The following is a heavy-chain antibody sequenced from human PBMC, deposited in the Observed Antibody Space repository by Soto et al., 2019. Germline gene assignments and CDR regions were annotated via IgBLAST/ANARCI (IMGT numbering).Heavy chain of an antibody. V-gene: IGHV3-15*01. J-gene: IGHJ4*02. Sequence: QLVESGGDLVTPGESLRLSCVASGFNFSDAWMTWVRQAPGKGLEWVGRIKDRDYGGTADYAASVKGRFTMSRDGSTNMLFLQMNSLKSEDTAVYYCTTNDYWGQGTQVTVSS. CDR2: IKDRDYGGTA. CDR3: TTNDY. CDR1: GFNFSDAW.